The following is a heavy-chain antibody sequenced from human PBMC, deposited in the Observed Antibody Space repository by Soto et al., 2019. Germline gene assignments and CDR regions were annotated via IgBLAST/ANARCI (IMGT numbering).Heavy chain of an antibody. CDR3: ARESKPSSSWFYY. Sequence: ASVKVSCKASGDTLTNSYLHWVRQAPGQGLEWLGWINANNGNTKYAQKFQGRVTMTRDTSASTVYMELSSLRSEDTAVYYCARESKPSSSWFYYWGQGTLVTVSS. J-gene: IGHJ4*02. CDR2: INANNGNT. CDR1: GDTLTNSY. V-gene: IGHV1-3*01. D-gene: IGHD6-13*01.